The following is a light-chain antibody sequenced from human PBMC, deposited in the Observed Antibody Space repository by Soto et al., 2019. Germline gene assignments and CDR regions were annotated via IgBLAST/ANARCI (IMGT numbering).Light chain of an antibody. CDR3: QQYGGSPYT. Sequence: EIVLTQSPGTLSLSPGEGATLSCRASLGLASSYLAWYQQNPGHAPRLLIYGASRRATGIPDRLSGSGSGTVFTVTISRLEPEDFAVYYCQQYGGSPYTFGQGTKLAIK. CDR1: LGLASSY. CDR2: GAS. J-gene: IGKJ2*01. V-gene: IGKV3-20*01.